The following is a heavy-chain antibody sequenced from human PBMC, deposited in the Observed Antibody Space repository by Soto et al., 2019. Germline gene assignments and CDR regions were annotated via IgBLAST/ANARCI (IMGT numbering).Heavy chain of an antibody. V-gene: IGHV3-21*01. J-gene: IGHJ4*02. D-gene: IGHD3-22*01. CDR1: GFSFGDYT. CDR3: ARGRGYFDSSDYYEDF. Sequence: GGSLRLSCAASGFSFGDYTMTWVRLSPVTGLEWVATISRSSSHIYYGDSLKGRFIISRDNAKNSLFLQMNSLRAEDTAVCYCARGRGYFDSSDYYEDFWGQGTKVTVSS. CDR2: ISRSSSHI.